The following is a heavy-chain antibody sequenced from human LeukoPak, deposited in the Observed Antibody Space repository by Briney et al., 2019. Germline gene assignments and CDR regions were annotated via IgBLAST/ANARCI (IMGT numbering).Heavy chain of an antibody. Sequence: SVKVSCKASGGTFSSYAISWVRQAPGQGLEWMGGIIPIFGTANYAQKFQGRVTITADESTSTAYMELSSLRSEDTAVYYCARAIVVVPAATLYYYCGMDVWGQGTTVTVPS. CDR2: IIPIFGTA. CDR1: GGTFSSYA. V-gene: IGHV1-69*13. D-gene: IGHD2-2*01. CDR3: ARAIVVVPAATLYYYCGMDV. J-gene: IGHJ6*02.